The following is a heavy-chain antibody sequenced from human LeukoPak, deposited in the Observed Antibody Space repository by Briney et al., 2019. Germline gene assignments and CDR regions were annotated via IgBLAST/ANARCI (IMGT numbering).Heavy chain of an antibody. V-gene: IGHV4-61*02. Sequence: SETLSLTCTVSGGSISSGSYYWSWIRQPAGKGLEWIGRIYTSGSTNYNPSLKSRVTISVDTSKNQFSLKLSSVTAADTAVYYCARRRLLWFGELFFFDYWGQGTLVTVSS. CDR1: GGSISSGSYY. CDR3: ARRRLLWFGELFFFDY. J-gene: IGHJ4*02. CDR2: IYTSGST. D-gene: IGHD3-10*01.